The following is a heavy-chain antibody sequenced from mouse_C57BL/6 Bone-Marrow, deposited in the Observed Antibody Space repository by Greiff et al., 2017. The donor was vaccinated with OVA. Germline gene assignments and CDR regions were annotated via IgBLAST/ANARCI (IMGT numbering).Heavy chain of an antibody. CDR2: IRSKSNNYAS. J-gene: IGHJ3*01. Sequence: EVQRVESGGGLVQPKGSLKLSCAASGFSFNTYAMNWVRQAPGQGLEWVARIRSKSNNYASYYADSVKDRFTISRDDSERILYLQMNNLKSEHAALYYCVRRCSKGWFAYWGRENVVTVSA. CDR1: GFSFNTYA. V-gene: IGHV10-1*01. D-gene: IGHD1-1*01. CDR3: VRRCSKGWFAY.